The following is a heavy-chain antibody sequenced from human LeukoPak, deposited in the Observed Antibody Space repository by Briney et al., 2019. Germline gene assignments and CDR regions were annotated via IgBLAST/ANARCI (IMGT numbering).Heavy chain of an antibody. CDR3: AKMSPYCSGGSCYLYYYYYYMDV. V-gene: IGHV3-23*01. Sequence: GGSLRLSCAAYGFTFSSYAMSWVRQAPGKGLEWVSAISGSGGSTYYADSVKGRFTISRDNSKNTLYLQMNSLRAEDTAVYYCAKMSPYCSGGSCYLYYYYYYMDVWGKGTTVTVSS. CDR2: ISGSGGST. CDR1: GFTFSSYA. J-gene: IGHJ6*03. D-gene: IGHD2-15*01.